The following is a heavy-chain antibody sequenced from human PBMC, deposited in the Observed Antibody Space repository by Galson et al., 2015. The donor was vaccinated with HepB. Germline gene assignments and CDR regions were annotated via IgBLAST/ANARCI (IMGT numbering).Heavy chain of an antibody. D-gene: IGHD3-10*01. Sequence: SLRLSCAASGFTFIKYAMHWVRQAPGKGLEWVAVVSYDGSHKYYVDSGKGRFTISRDNSKNTLYLQLNSLRLEDTAMYFCARSPSNGAYLRFGEFDSADYFDFWGQGTLVTVSS. J-gene: IGHJ4*02. CDR2: VSYDGSHK. V-gene: IGHV3-30*04. CDR3: ARSPSNGAYLRFGEFDSADYFDF. CDR1: GFTFIKYA.